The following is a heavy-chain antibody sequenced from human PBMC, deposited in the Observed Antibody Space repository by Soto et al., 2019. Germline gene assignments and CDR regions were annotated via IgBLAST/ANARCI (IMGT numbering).Heavy chain of an antibody. CDR1: GYAFTTYG. V-gene: IGHV1-18*01. D-gene: IGHD1-1*01. J-gene: IGHJ4*02. Sequence: QVHLVQSGAEVKKPGASVKVSCKGSGYAFTTYGITWVRQAPGQGLEWMGWISDHNGNTNYAQKLQGRVTVTRDTSTSTAYMELRSLRSHDTAVYYFARGRYGDYWGQGALVTVSS. CDR2: ISDHNGNT. CDR3: ARGRYGDY.